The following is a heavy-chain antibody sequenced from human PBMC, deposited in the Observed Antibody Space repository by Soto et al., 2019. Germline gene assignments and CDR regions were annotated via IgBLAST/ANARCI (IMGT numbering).Heavy chain of an antibody. D-gene: IGHD6-19*01. Sequence: RASVKVSCKASGYTFTSYAMHWVRQAPGQRLEWMGWINAGNGNTKYSQKFQGRVTITRDTSASTAYMELSSLRSEDTAVYYCASPGEYSSGPRDWFDPWGQGTLVTVSS. CDR2: INAGNGNT. J-gene: IGHJ5*02. CDR1: GYTFTSYA. V-gene: IGHV1-3*01. CDR3: ASPGEYSSGPRDWFDP.